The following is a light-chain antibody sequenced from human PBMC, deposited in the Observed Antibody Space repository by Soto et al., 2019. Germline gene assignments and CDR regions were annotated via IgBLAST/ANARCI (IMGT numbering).Light chain of an antibody. V-gene: IGLV1-44*01. Sequence: QSVLTQPPSASGTPGQRVTISCSGSSTNIASNTVNWYQHLPGTAPKLLIYSNNQRPSGVPDRFSGSKSGTSASLAISGLQSEDEADYYCAAWDDNLNGLFGGGTKLTVL. CDR2: SNN. J-gene: IGLJ2*01. CDR3: AAWDDNLNGL. CDR1: STNIASNT.